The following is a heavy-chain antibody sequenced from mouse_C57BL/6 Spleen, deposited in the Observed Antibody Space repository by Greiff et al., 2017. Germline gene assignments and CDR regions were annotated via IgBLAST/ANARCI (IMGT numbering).Heavy chain of an antibody. CDR1: GYTFTDYY. J-gene: IGHJ2*01. CDR3: ASGERGFDY. CDR2: IYPGSGNT. Sequence: VQLQQSGAELVRPGASVKLSCKASGYTFTDYYINWVKQRPGQGLEWIARIYPGSGNTYYNEKFKGKATLTAEKSSSTAYMQLSSLTSEDSAVYFCASGERGFDYWGQGTTLTVSS. V-gene: IGHV1-76*01.